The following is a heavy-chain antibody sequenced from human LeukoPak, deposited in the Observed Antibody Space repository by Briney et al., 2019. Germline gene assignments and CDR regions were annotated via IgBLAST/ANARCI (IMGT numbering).Heavy chain of an antibody. J-gene: IGHJ4*02. Sequence: GASVKVSCKASGYTFTSYGISWVRQAPGQGLEWMGWISAYNGNTNYAQKLQGRVTMTTDTSTSTAYMELRSLRSDDTAVYYCARDRGYYYDSSGYYQMDYWGQGTLVTVSS. CDR2: ISAYNGNT. CDR1: GYTFTSYG. CDR3: ARDRGYYYDSSGYYQMDY. V-gene: IGHV1-18*01. D-gene: IGHD3-22*01.